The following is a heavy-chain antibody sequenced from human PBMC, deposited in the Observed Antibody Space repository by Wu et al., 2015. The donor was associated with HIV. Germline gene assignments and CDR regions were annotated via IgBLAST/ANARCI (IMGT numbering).Heavy chain of an antibody. CDR2: INPNSGGT. V-gene: IGHV1-2*02. D-gene: IGHD5-12*01. Sequence: QVQLVQSGAEVKKPGASVKVSCKASGYNFIGYYIHWVRQAPGQGLEWMGWINPNSGGTKYAQKFQGRVTMTRDTSINTASMELNRLRSDDTAVYYCARILDIVTTSPGIDYWGQGTLVTVSS. J-gene: IGHJ4*02. CDR3: ARILDIVTTSPGIDY. CDR1: GYNFIGYY.